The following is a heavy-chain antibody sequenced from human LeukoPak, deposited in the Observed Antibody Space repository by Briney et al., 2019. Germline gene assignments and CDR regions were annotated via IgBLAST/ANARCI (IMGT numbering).Heavy chain of an antibody. CDR3: ARTGSSRWHGDHYYFDY. CDR1: GYTITSYA. V-gene: IGHV1-3*01. CDR2: INGDNGNT. J-gene: IGHJ4*02. Sequence: VASVKVSCTASGYTITSYAIHWVRQAPGQRLEWMGWINGDNGNTKYSQKFQGRVTITGDASASTAYMELSSLRSEDTAVFYCARTGSSRWHGDHYYFDYWGQGTLVTVSS. D-gene: IGHD6-13*01.